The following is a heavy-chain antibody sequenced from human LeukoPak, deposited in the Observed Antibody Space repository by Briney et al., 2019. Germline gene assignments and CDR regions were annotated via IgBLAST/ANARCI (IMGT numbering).Heavy chain of an antibody. J-gene: IGHJ4*02. CDR1: GFTFSSYT. CDR3: AKDGRGTDY. D-gene: IGHD2-15*01. V-gene: IGHV3-23*01. CDR2: ISGSGGNT. Sequence: GSLRLSCAASGFTFSSYTMSWVRQAPGKGLEWVSSISGSGGNTYYADSVKGRFSISRDNSKNTLYLQMDSLRAEDTALYYCAKDGRGTDYWGQGTLVTVSS.